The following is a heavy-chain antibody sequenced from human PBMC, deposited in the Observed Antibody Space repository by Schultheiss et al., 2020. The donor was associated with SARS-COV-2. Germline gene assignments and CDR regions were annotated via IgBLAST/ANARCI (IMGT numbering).Heavy chain of an antibody. V-gene: IGHV3-33*01. CDR3: ARDGQAYYYMDV. CDR2: IWYDGSNK. J-gene: IGHJ6*03. Sequence: GGSLRLSCAASGFTFSSYGMHWVRQAPGKGLEWVAVIWYDGSNKYYADSVKGRFTISRDNSKNTLYLQMNSLRAEDTAVYYCARDGQAYYYMDVWGKGTTVTVSS. CDR1: GFTFSSYG.